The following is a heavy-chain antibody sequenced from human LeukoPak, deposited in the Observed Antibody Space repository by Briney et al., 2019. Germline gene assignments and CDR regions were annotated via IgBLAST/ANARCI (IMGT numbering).Heavy chain of an antibody. CDR3: ARDGYSGYFDY. Sequence: GRSLRLSCAASGFTFSSYAMHWVRQAPGKGLEWVAVISYDGSNKYYAGSVKGRFTISRDNSKNTLYLQMNSLRAEDTAVYYCARDGYSGYFDYWGQGTLVTVSS. CDR2: ISYDGSNK. J-gene: IGHJ4*02. D-gene: IGHD5-12*01. CDR1: GFTFSSYA. V-gene: IGHV3-30-3*01.